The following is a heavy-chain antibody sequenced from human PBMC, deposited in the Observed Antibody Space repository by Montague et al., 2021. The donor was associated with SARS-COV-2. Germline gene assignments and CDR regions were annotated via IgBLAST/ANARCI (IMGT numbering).Heavy chain of an antibody. V-gene: IGHV4-39*02. CDR2: IYYTGNT. CDR1: GGSITNNIDY. CDR3: ARLKRYFDSSGSPSAFDF. J-gene: IGHJ3*01. Sequence: SETLSLTCTVSGGSITNNIDYWAWIRQPPGKGLERIGSIYYTGNTYYNPSLKSRVTISVVTSKNHFTLKLSSATAAETAVYYCARLKRYFDSSGSPSAFDFWGQGTKVTVSS. D-gene: IGHD3-22*01.